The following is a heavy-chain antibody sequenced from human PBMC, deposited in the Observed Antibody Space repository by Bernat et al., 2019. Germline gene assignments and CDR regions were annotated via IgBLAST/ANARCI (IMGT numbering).Heavy chain of an antibody. D-gene: IGHD3-22*01. CDR1: GGSISSGSYY. CDR3: ARFLQYYRYYYDSSGSTDAFDI. J-gene: IGHJ3*02. V-gene: IGHV4-61*02. CDR2: IYTSGST. Sequence: QVQLQESGPGLVKPSQTLSLTCTVSGGSISSGSYYWSWIRQPAGKGLEWIGRIYTSGSTNYNPSLKSRVTISVDTSKNQFSLKLSSVTAADTAVYYCARFLQYYRYYYDSSGSTDAFDIWGQGTMVTVSS.